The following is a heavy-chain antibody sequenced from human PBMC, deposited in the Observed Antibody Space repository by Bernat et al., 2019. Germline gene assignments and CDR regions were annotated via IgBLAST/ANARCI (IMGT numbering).Heavy chain of an antibody. CDR1: GGTFNTYV. J-gene: IGHJ4*02. D-gene: IGHD2-21*01. V-gene: IGHV1-69*01. CDR2: IIPMFGAA. Sequence: QVQLVQSGAEVKKPGSSVKVSCRASGGTFNTYVFSWLRQAPGQGLEWLGGIIPMFGAANYAQKFQGRVILTADDSAKTAYMELRSLRSDDTAVYYCARGPYCGEECYSRPFDNWGQGTLVIVSS. CDR3: ARGPYCGEECYSRPFDN.